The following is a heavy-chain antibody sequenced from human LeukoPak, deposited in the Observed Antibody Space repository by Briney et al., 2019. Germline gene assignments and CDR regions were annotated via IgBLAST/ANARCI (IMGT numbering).Heavy chain of an antibody. CDR1: GGSISSYY. V-gene: IGHV4-59*01. CDR3: ARGAHYDYVWGSYRYFDY. Sequence: SEILSLTCTVSGGSISSYYWSWIRQPPGKGLEWIGYIYYSGSTNYNPSLKSRVTISVDTSKNQFSLKLSSVTAADTAVYYCARGAHYDYVWGSYRYFDYWGQGTLVTVSS. J-gene: IGHJ4*02. CDR2: IYYSGST. D-gene: IGHD3-16*02.